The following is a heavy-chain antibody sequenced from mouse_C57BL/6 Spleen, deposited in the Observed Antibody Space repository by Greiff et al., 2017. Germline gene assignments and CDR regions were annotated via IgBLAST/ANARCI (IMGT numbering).Heavy chain of an antibody. CDR2: IYPGDGDT. V-gene: IGHV1-80*01. J-gene: IGHJ2*01. CDR3: ARGDSYYFDN. CDR1: GYAFSSYW. Sequence: VKLMESGAELVKPGASVKISCKASGYAFSSYWRNWVKQRPGKGLGWIGQIYPGDGDTNYNGKFKGEATLTADKSSSTAYMQLSSLTSEDSAVYFCARGDSYYFDNWGQGTTHTVSS.